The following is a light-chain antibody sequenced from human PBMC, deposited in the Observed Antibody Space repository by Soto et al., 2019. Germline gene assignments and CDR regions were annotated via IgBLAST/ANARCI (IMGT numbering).Light chain of an antibody. CDR2: DVS. CDR3: NSYAGTTKAV. V-gene: IGLV2-8*01. CDR1: SSDIGRYDY. Sequence: QSALTQPPSASGSPGQSVTISCSGTSSDIGRYDYVSWYQQQPGKAPRLMIYDVSKLPSGVPDRFSGYKSGNTASLTVSGLQPDDEADYYCNSYAGTTKAVFGGGTKVTVL. J-gene: IGLJ3*02.